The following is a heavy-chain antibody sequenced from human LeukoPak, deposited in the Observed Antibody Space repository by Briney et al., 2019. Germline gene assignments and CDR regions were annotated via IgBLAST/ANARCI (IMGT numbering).Heavy chain of an antibody. CDR3: AKQVGFCSDGSCYFPY. V-gene: IGHV3-53*01. CDR2: IYSGGSK. D-gene: IGHD2-15*01. Sequence: GGSLRLSCAVSGFTVSSNYMSCVRQAQGKGREWDSVIYSGGSKYYADPVKGRFNISRDNSKNTLCLQMNSLRAEDTAVYYCAKQVGFCSDGSCYFPYWGQGTLVTVSS. J-gene: IGHJ4*02. CDR1: GFTVSSNY.